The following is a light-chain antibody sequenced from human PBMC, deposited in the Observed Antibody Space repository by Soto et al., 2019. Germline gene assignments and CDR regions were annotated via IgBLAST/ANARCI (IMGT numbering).Light chain of an antibody. CDR2: EVS. J-gene: IGLJ1*01. CDR1: SSDVGGYNY. CDR3: SSYAGSNNFV. V-gene: IGLV2-8*01. Sequence: ALTPPPSASGSPGQSVTISCTGTSSDVGGYNYVSWYQQHPGKAPKLMIYEVSERPSGVPDRFSGSKSSNTASLTVSGLQAEDEADYYCSSYAGSNNFVFGTGTKLTVL.